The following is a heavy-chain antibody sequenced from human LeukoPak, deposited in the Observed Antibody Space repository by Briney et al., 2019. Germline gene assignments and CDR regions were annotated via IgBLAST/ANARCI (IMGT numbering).Heavy chain of an antibody. V-gene: IGHV3-21*01. D-gene: IGHD2-15*01. J-gene: IGHJ3*02. CDR1: GFTFSSHS. Sequence: GGSLRLSCAASGFTFSSHSMNWVRQAPGKGLEWVSSISSSSSYIYYAASVKGRFTISRDNAKNSLFLQLNSLRAEDTAVYYCARLADDCSGGSCSPLYGFDIWGQGTMVTVSS. CDR3: ARLADDCSGGSCSPLYGFDI. CDR2: ISSSSSYI.